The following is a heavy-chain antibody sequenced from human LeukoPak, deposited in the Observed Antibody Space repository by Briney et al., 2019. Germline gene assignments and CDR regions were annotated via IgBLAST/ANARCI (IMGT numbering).Heavy chain of an antibody. J-gene: IGHJ4*02. D-gene: IGHD6-19*01. CDR2: ISAYNGNT. CDR1: GYTFTSYG. Sequence: ASVKVSCKASGYTFTSYGISWVRRAPGQGLEWMGWISAYNGNTNYAQKLQGRVTMTTDTSTSTACMELRSMRSDDTAVYYCARDLSGWYGGDFDYWGQGTLVTVSS. V-gene: IGHV1-18*01. CDR3: ARDLSGWYGGDFDY.